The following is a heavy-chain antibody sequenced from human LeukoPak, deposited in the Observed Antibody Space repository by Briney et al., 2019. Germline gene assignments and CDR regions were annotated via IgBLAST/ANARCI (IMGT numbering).Heavy chain of an antibody. CDR2: INTDGSTT. D-gene: IGHD3-3*01. CDR3: ARVLQGEWFFDY. Sequence: GGSLRLSCAASGFTLSSYWIHWVRQAPGKGLVWVSRINTDGSTTNYADSVKGRFTISRDNAKNTLYLQMNSLRAEDTAVYYCARVLQGEWFFDYWGQGTLVTVSS. V-gene: IGHV3-74*01. CDR1: GFTLSSYW. J-gene: IGHJ4*02.